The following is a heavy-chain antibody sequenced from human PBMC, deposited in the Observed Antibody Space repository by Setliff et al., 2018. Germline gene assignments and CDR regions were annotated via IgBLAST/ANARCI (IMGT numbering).Heavy chain of an antibody. V-gene: IGHV4-34*12. CDR3: ARSFSRSEKFLLDY. J-gene: IGHJ4*02. D-gene: IGHD2-15*01. CDR1: GGSFSGYY. CDR2: IIHSGST. Sequence: SETLSLTCAVYGGSFSGYYWSWIRQPPGKRLEWIGEIIHSGSTNYNPSLKSRVTISMDTSKNQFSLKVGSVTAADTAVYYCARSFSRSEKFLLDYWGQGALVTVSS.